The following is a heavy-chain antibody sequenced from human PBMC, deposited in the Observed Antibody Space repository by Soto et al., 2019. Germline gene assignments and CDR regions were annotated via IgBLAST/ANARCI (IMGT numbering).Heavy chain of an antibody. Sequence: ASVKVSCKASGYTFTNYDINWVRQATGQGLEWMGWMNPNSGNTGCAQKFQGRVTMTRNTSISTAYMKLSSLRSEDTAGYYCARGVTVTTMPLDYWGQGTLVTVSS. CDR1: GYTFTNYD. CDR2: MNPNSGNT. D-gene: IGHD4-17*01. V-gene: IGHV1-8*01. CDR3: ARGVTVTTMPLDY. J-gene: IGHJ4*02.